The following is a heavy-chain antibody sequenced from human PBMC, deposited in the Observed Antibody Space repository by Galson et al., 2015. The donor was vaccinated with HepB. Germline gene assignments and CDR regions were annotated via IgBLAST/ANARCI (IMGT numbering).Heavy chain of an antibody. J-gene: IGHJ4*02. CDR2: IIPIFGTA. D-gene: IGHD2-2*01. Sequence: SVKVSCKASGGTFSSYAISWVRQAPGQGLEWMGGIIPIFGTANYAQKFQGRVTITADESTSTAYMELSSLRSEDTAVYYCARLMFAGYCSSTSCYEDYWGQGTLVTVSS. CDR3: ARLMFAGYCSSTSCYEDY. V-gene: IGHV1-69*13. CDR1: GGTFSSYA.